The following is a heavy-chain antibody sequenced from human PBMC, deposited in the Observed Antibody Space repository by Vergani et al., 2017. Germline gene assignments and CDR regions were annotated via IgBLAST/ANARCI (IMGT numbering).Heavy chain of an antibody. D-gene: IGHD3-10*01. J-gene: IGHJ6*02. CDR1: GFTFSDYY. CDR3: ARELESYYGDYYYYDGMDV. V-gene: IGHV3-11*01. CDR2: ISSRGSTI. Sequence: QVQLVESGGGLVKPGGSLRLSCAASGFTFSDYYMSWIRQAPGKGLEWVSYISSRGSTIYYADSVKGRFTISRDNAKNTLYVQMNSLTAEATAVYYCARELESYYGDYYYYDGMDVWGQGTTVTVSS.